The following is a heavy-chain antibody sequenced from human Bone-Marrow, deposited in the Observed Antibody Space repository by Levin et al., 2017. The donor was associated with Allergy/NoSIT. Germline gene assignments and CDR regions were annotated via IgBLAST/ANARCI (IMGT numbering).Heavy chain of an antibody. CDR2: IGGSGTNA. CDR1: GFIFNTFA. Sequence: GGSLRLSCAASGFIFNTFALSWVRQTPGKGLEWVSTIGGSGTNAYYADSVRGRFTISRDNSGNTLYLQMNTLRAEDTAIYFCAKGVSSIDSGEYRDFYPYYMDVWGRGTTVTVSS. J-gene: IGHJ6*03. V-gene: IGHV3-23*01. CDR3: AKGVSSIDSGEYRDFYPYYMDV. D-gene: IGHD4-17*01.